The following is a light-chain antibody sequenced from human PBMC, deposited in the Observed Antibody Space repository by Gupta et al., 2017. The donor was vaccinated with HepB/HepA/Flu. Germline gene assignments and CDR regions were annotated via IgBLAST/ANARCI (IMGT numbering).Light chain of an antibody. J-gene: IGKJ2*01. CDR2: GAS. V-gene: IGKV3-20*01. CDR3: QQYQTSPYT. CDR1: QSISSDY. Sequence: IVFTPSPGTLSLSPGERATLYCRASQSISSDYLGWYQQKPGQAPRRLIYGASSRATGIPDRFSGSGSGTELTLTISRPEPEDCAVYYCQQYQTSPYTFGQGTKVEIK.